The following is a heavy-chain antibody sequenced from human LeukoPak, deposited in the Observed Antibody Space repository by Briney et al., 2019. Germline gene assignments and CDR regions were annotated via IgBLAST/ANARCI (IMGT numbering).Heavy chain of an antibody. CDR2: IYPGDSDT. D-gene: IGHD2-2*01. Sequence: GESLKISCKGSGYSFTSYWIGWVRQMPGKGLEWMGIIYPGDSDTRYSPSFQGQVTISADKSISTAYLQWSTLKASGTAMYYWASCSIVVVPAARGIYFDYWGRGPLVTVSS. CDR3: ASCSIVVVPAARGIYFDY. CDR1: GYSFTSYW. J-gene: IGHJ4*02. V-gene: IGHV5-51*01.